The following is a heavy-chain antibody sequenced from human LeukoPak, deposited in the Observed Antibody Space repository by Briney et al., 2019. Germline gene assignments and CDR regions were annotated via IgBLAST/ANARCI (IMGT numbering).Heavy chain of an antibody. D-gene: IGHD3-22*01. CDR2: ISSSGSTI. J-gene: IGHJ4*02. V-gene: IGHV3-11*01. Sequence: GGSLRLSCAASGFTFSDYYMSWIRQAPGKGLEWVSYISSSGSTIYYADSVKGRFTISRDNAKNSLYLQMNSLRGEDTAVYYCAREFYYDSSRYQGLFDYWGQGTLVTVSS. CDR3: AREFYYDSSRYQGLFDY. CDR1: GFTFSDYY.